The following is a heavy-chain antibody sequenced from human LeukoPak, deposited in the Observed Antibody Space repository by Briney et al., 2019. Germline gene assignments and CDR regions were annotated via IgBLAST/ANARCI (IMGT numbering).Heavy chain of an antibody. CDR1: GGSISSYY. Sequence: PSETLSLTCTVSGGSISSYYWSWIRQPPGKGLEWIGYIYYSGSTNYNPSLKSRVTISVDTSKNQFSLKLSSVTAADTAVYYCARRNHGGSYYGGSQGVYYFDYWGQGTLVTVSS. V-gene: IGHV4-59*08. CDR2: IYYSGST. J-gene: IGHJ4*02. D-gene: IGHD1-26*01. CDR3: ARRNHGGSYYGGSQGVYYFDY.